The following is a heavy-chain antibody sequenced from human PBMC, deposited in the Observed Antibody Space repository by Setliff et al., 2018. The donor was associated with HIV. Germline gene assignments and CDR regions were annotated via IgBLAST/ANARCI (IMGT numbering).Heavy chain of an antibody. J-gene: IGHJ4*02. CDR3: ASLTDYGGDSGSH. CDR1: GGSISDHY. CDR2: IFHTGSS. D-gene: IGHD4-17*01. Sequence: PSETLSLTCTVSGGSISDHYWSWIRQPPGKGLEWMGDIFHTGSSTYNPSLKSRVSLSVDTSKNQFSLRLSAVTAADTAVYYCASLTDYGGDSGSHWGQGTLVTVSS. V-gene: IGHV4-59*11.